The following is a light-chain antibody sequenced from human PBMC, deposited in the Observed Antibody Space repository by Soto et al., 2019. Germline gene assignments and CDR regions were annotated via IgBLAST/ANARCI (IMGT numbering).Light chain of an antibody. Sequence: NQMTQSPSSLSASVGDRVTITCRASQSISTWLAWYQQKPGKAPKSLIYATSNLQSGVPSRFSGSGFGTEFTLTISSLQPEDFATYYCQQYNTYPITFGQGTRLEIK. V-gene: IGKV1D-16*01. CDR2: ATS. CDR1: QSISTW. J-gene: IGKJ5*01. CDR3: QQYNTYPIT.